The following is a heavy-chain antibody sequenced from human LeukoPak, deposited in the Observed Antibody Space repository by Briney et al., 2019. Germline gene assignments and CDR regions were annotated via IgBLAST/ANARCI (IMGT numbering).Heavy chain of an antibody. CDR2: IYTSGGT. V-gene: IGHV4-4*07. CDR3: ARAGPSDFFDY. D-gene: IGHD3-3*01. CDR1: GGSISSYY. J-gene: IGHJ4*02. Sequence: PSETLSLTCTVSGGSISSYYWSWIRQPAGKGLEGIGRIYTSGGTNYNPSLKSRVTISLDESKNQFSLKLSSVTAEDPAVYYCARAGPSDFFDYWGQGTLVTVSS.